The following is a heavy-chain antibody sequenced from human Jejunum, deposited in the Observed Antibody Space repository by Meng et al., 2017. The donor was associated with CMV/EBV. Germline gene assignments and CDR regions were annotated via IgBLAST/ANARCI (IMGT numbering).Heavy chain of an antibody. CDR3: TKVTTGDYYYYGMDV. CDR2: VSSSNSSI. D-gene: IGHD4-11*01. V-gene: IGHV3-21*01. J-gene: IGHJ6*02. Sequence: GFTFSTYSMHWVRQAPGKVLELVSSVSSSNSSIYYAGSMMGRFTISKDNAKNSLYLQMNSLGAEDTAVYYCTKVTTGDYYYYGMDVWGQGTTVTVSS. CDR1: GFTFSTYS.